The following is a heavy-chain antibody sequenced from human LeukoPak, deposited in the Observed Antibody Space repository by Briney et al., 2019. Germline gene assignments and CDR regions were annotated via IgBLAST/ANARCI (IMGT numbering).Heavy chain of an antibody. CDR1: GGSISSYY. D-gene: IGHD2-2*01. Sequence: SETLSLTCTVSGGSISSYYWSWIRQPPGKGLEWIGYIYYSGSTNYNPSLKSRVTISVDTSKNQFSLKLSSVTAADTAVYYCARTSWVNYYYYFMDVWGKGTTVTISS. V-gene: IGHV4-59*01. J-gene: IGHJ6*03. CDR2: IYYSGST. CDR3: ARTSWVNYYYYFMDV.